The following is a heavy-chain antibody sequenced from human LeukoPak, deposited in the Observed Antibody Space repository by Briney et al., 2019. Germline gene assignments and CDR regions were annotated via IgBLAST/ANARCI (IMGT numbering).Heavy chain of an antibody. V-gene: IGHV4-59*01. CDR3: ARVDDVDTAMVLGY. Sequence: SETLSLTCTVSGGSISSYYWSWIRQPPGKGLELIGYIYYSGSTNYNPSLKSRVTISVDTSKNQFSLKLSSVTAADTAVYYCARVDDVDTAMVLGYWGQGTLVTVSS. CDR1: GGSISSYY. J-gene: IGHJ4*02. CDR2: IYYSGST. D-gene: IGHD5-18*01.